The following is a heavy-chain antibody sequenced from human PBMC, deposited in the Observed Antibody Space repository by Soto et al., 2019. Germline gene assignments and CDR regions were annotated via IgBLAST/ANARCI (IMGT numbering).Heavy chain of an antibody. CDR1: GFTFTSSA. V-gene: IGHV1-58*01. Sequence: SVKCSCKASGFTFTSSAVKWVRQARGQRLEWIGWIVVGSGNTNYAQKFQERVTITRDMSTSTAYMELSSLRSEDTAVYYCAAVLVGATNAFDIWGQGTMVTVSS. J-gene: IGHJ3*02. D-gene: IGHD1-26*01. CDR2: IVVGSGNT. CDR3: AAVLVGATNAFDI.